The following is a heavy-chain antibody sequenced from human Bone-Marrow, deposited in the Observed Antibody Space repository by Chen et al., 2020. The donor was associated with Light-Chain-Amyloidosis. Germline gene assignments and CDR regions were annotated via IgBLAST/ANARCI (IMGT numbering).Heavy chain of an antibody. CDR1: GGSISSGAYY. CDR3: ARGDYDLGYFDY. V-gene: IGHV4-30-4*01. Sequence: QVQLQVSGPGLVHPSQTLSLTCTVSGGSISSGAYYWSWIRQPPGKGLEWIGYIYYSGSSHFNPSLKSRVTMSLDTSKNQFSLKLNSVTAADTAVFYCARGDYDLGYFDYWGQGMLVTVSS. D-gene: IGHD3-3*01. CDR2: IYYSGSS. J-gene: IGHJ4*02.